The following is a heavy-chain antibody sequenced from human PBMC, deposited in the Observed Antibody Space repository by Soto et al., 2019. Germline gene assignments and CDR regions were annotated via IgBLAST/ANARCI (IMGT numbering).Heavy chain of an antibody. V-gene: IGHV4-31*03. J-gene: IGHJ4*02. Sequence: QVQLQEAGPGLVKPSQTLSLTCTVSGGSINSGGYYWSWIRQHPGEGLEYIGYISYSGDTYYNLSLRSRTSIELDTSKNHFSLRLSSVTAADTAVYYCAIGILWFGVTYLDHWGQGAQVTVSS. CDR2: ISYSGDT. CDR3: AIGILWFGVTYLDH. CDR1: GGSINSGGYY. D-gene: IGHD3-10*01.